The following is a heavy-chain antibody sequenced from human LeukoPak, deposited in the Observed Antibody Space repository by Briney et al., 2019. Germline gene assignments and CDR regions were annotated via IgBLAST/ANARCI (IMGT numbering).Heavy chain of an antibody. CDR1: GFTFSSYA. V-gene: IGHV3-30-3*01. CDR3: ASLLSDSSGYYSIDY. CDR2: ISYDGSNK. D-gene: IGHD3-22*01. J-gene: IGHJ4*02. Sequence: GGSLRLSCAASGFTFSSYAMHWVRQAPGKGLEWVAVISYDGSNKYYADSVKGRFTISRDNSKNTLYLQMNSLRAEDTAVYYCASLLSDSSGYYSIDYWGQGTLVTVSS.